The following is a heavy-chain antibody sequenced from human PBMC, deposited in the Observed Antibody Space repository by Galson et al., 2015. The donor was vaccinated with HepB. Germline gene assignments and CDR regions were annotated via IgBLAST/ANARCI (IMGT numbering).Heavy chain of an antibody. J-gene: IGHJ4*02. CDR3: ATSPAYYSGPKRGYFEY. CDR1: GGTFDIYD. D-gene: IGHD3-10*01. Sequence: SVKVSCKASGGTFDIYDISWVRQAPGQGLEWVGGITPNSGTTDYAQRFHGRVTITADESTTTAYMELSALRSEDTAVYYCATSPAYYSGPKRGYFEYWGQGTLVTVSS. CDR2: ITPNSGTT. V-gene: IGHV1-69*13.